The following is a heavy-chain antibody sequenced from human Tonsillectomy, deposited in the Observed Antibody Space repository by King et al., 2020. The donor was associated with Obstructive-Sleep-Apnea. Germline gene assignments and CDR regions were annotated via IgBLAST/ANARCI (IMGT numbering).Heavy chain of an antibody. CDR3: AKRGYGGNGPDY. Sequence: VQLVESGGGVVQPGRSLRLSCAASGFTFSNYGIHWVRQAPGKGLEWVAFITYDGSYKYYADSVKGRFTISRENSKNTLFLQMNSLRPEESAVYYCAKRGYGGNGPDYWGQGTLVTVSS. J-gene: IGHJ4*02. CDR1: GFTFSNYG. V-gene: IGHV3-30*02. CDR2: ITYDGSYK. D-gene: IGHD4-23*01.